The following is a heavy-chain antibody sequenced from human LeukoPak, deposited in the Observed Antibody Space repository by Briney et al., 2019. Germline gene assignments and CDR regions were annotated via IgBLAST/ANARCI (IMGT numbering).Heavy chain of an antibody. Sequence: GGSLRLSCAASGFTFGTYSMNWVRQAPGKGLEWVSYISSSSSTIYYADSVKGRFTISRDNAKNSLYLQMNSLRDEGTAVYYCARSPYTAIDSWGQGTLVTVSS. CDR3: ARSPYTAIDS. J-gene: IGHJ4*02. CDR2: ISSSSSTI. D-gene: IGHD5-18*01. V-gene: IGHV3-48*02. CDR1: GFTFGTYS.